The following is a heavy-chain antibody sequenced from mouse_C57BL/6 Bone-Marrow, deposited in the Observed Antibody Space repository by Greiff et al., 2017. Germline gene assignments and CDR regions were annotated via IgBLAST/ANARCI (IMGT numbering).Heavy chain of an antibody. CDR3: EAHYYGSSYWYFDG. CDR1: GYTFTSYW. Sequence: VQLQQPGAELVKPGASVKMSCKASGYTFTSYWITWVKQRPGQGLEWIGDIYPGSGSTNYNEKFKSKATLTVDTSSSTAYMQLSSLTSEDSAVYYCEAHYYGSSYWYFDGWGTGTTVTVSS. D-gene: IGHD1-1*01. CDR2: IYPGSGST. J-gene: IGHJ1*03. V-gene: IGHV1-55*01.